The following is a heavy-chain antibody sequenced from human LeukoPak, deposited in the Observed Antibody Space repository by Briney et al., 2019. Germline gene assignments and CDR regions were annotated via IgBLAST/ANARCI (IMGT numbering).Heavy chain of an antibody. V-gene: IGHV3-30*02. J-gene: IGHJ6*03. D-gene: IGHD1-7*01. CDR3: AREDWNYNYKYFYYMDV. CDR1: GFTFSAYG. Sequence: PGGSLRLSCGASGFTFSAYGVHWVRQAPGKGLEWVAFIRDDGTNKYYLDSVRGRFTISRDNSKNVLYLQMNSLRVEDTAMYYCAREDWNYNYKYFYYMDVWGRGTTVTVSS. CDR2: IRDDGTNK.